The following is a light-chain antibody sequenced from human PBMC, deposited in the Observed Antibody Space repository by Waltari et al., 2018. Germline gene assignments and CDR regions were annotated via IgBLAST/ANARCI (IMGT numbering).Light chain of an antibody. CDR3: AAWDDSLNAWI. V-gene: IGLV1-44*01. CDR1: SSKIGRHS. J-gene: IGLJ3*02. CDR2: RTD. Sequence: QSLLTQPPSISGAPVQRVTISFSGGSSKIGRHSVHWYEQVPGTAPKLLMFRTDQRPSGVSDRFSGSKSGTSASLAISGLLSADETDYICAAWDDSLNAWIFGGGTRLTVL.